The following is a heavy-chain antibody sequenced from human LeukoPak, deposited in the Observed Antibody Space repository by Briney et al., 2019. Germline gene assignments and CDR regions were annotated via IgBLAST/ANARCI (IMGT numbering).Heavy chain of an antibody. CDR3: ARRNDFWSGYYAFDH. Sequence: HGESLKISCKGSGYSFTSYWIGWVRQMPGKGLEWMGIIYPGDSDTRYSPSFQGQVTISADKSISTAYLQWSSLKASDTAMYYCARRNDFWSGYYAFDHWGQGTLVTVSS. CDR1: GYSFTSYW. J-gene: IGHJ4*02. D-gene: IGHD3-3*01. CDR2: IYPGDSDT. V-gene: IGHV5-51*01.